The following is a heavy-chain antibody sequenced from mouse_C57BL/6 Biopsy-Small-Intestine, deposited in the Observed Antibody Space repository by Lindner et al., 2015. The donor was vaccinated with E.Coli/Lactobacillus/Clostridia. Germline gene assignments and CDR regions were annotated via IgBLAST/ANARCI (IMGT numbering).Heavy chain of an antibody. V-gene: IGHV1-82*01. CDR1: GYAFSSSW. J-gene: IGHJ4*01. CDR2: IYPGGGDT. Sequence: VQLQESGPELVKPGASVKISCKAFGYAFSSSWMNWVKQRPQKGLEWIGRIYPGGGDTNYNGKFKGKATLTADKSSSTAYMQLSSLTSEDSAVYFCARRGYDYDVAMDYWGQGTSVTVSS. D-gene: IGHD2-4*01. CDR3: ARRGYDYDVAMDY.